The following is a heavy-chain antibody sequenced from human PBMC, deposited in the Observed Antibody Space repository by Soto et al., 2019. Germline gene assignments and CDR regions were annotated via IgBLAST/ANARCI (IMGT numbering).Heavy chain of an antibody. V-gene: IGHV5-51*01. CDR1: GYSFSSYW. CDR2: IYPGDSDT. D-gene: IGHD3-3*01. CDR3: ARRRVGDFWSGSDYYYGMDV. Sequence: GQSLKISCKGSGYSFSSYWIGWVRQMPGKGLEWMGLIYPGDSDTRYSPSFQGQVTISADKSISTAYLQWSSLKASDTAMYYCARRRVGDFWSGSDYYYGMDVWGQGTTVTVSS. J-gene: IGHJ6*02.